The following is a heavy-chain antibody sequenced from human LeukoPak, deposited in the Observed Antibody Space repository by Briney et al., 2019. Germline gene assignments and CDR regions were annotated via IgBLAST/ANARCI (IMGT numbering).Heavy chain of an antibody. Sequence: SETLSLTCTVSGGSISSYYWSWIRQPPGKGLEWIGCIYYSGSTNYNPSLKSRVTISVDTSKNQFSLKLNSVTAADTAVYYCGRGSTSYDYWGQGTLVTVSS. J-gene: IGHJ4*02. CDR2: IYYSGST. V-gene: IGHV4-59*01. CDR1: GGSISSYY. CDR3: GRGSTSYDY. D-gene: IGHD4-11*01.